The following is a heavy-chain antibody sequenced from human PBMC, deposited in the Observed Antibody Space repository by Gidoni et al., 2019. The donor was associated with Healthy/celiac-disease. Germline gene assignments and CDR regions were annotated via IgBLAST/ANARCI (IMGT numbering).Heavy chain of an antibody. V-gene: IGHV3-9*01. J-gene: IGHJ4*02. CDR3: AKNQDSSSWYGSYFDY. Sequence: EVHLVESGGGLVQPGRSLRLSCAASGCTLDDYALPWVRQAPEKGLEWVSGISLNSVSIGYADSVKGRFTISRDNAKNSLYLQMNSLRAEDTALYYCAKNQDSSSWYGSYFDYWGQVTLVTVSS. D-gene: IGHD6-13*01. CDR2: ISLNSVSI. CDR1: GCTLDDYA.